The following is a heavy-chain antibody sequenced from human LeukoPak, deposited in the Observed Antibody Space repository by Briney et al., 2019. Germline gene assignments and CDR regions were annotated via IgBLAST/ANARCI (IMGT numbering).Heavy chain of an antibody. J-gene: IGHJ3*02. Sequence: GGSLRLSCAASGFTFSSYRMSWVRQAPGKGLEWVANIKQDGSEKYYVDSVKGRFTISRDNAKNSLYLQMNSLRAEDTAVYYCARLVPAADDAFDIWGQGTMVTVSS. CDR1: GFTFSSYR. CDR2: IKQDGSEK. D-gene: IGHD2-2*01. V-gene: IGHV3-7*01. CDR3: ARLVPAADDAFDI.